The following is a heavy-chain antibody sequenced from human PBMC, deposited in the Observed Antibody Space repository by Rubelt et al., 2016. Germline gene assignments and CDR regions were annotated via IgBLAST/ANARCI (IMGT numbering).Heavy chain of an antibody. CDR1: GFSFSDYS. D-gene: IGHD6-19*01. V-gene: IGHV3-48*02. CDR2: ISSGGGTT. J-gene: IGHJ4*02. Sequence: EVQLMESGGALVQPGGSLRLSCTVSGFSFSDYSFNWVRQTPGKGLEWVSYISSGGGTTYYADSVKGRFTISRDNVKNSLYMHMNSLRDEDTALYYCARSSGRNYFDYWGQGTLVSVSS. CDR3: ARSSGRNYFDY.